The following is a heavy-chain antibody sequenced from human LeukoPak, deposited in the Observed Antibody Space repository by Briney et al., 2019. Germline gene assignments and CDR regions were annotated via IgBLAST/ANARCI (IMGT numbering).Heavy chain of an antibody. CDR1: GFTFSSYS. J-gene: IGHJ4*02. D-gene: IGHD3-3*01. V-gene: IGHV3-48*01. CDR2: ISSSSSTI. Sequence: GGSLRLSCAASGFTFSSYSMNWVRQAPGKGLEWVSYISSSSSTIYYADSVKGRFTISRDNAKNSLYLQMNSLRAEDTSVYYCARESLRFLEWLLHYWGQGTLVTVSS. CDR3: ARESLRFLEWLLHY.